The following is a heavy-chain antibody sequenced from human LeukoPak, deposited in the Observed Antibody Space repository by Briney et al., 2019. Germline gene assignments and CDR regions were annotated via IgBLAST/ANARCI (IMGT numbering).Heavy chain of an antibody. CDR3: ARGAGRSGSDY. D-gene: IGHD5-12*01. J-gene: IGHJ4*02. CDR1: GFTFSSYW. V-gene: IGHV3-7*03. Sequence: GGSLTLSCAASGFTFSSYWMSWVRQPPAQGQEWVANIKQDGSEKYYVDSLKGRFTISRDNAKNSLYLQMNSLRAEDTAVYYCARGAGRSGSDYWGQGTLVTVSS. CDR2: IKQDGSEK.